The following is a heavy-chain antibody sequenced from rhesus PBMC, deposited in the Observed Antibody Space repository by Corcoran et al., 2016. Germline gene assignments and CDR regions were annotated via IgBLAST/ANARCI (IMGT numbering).Heavy chain of an antibody. CDR3: ARTGSWNAPNY. CDR1: GGSISSSY. Sequence: QLQLQESGPGLVKPSETLSVTCAVSGGSISSSYWSWIRQAPGKGLEWIGYIYGSVSSTNYNPSLKSRGTLAVDTSKNQLSLKLSSVTAADTAVYYCARTGSWNAPNYWGQGVLVTVSS. J-gene: IGHJ4*01. V-gene: IGHV4-169*01. D-gene: IGHD6-25*01. CDR2: IYGSVSST.